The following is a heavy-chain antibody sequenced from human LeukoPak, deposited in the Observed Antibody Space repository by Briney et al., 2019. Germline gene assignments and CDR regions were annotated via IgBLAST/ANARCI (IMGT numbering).Heavy chain of an antibody. CDR2: IIPIFGTA. D-gene: IGHD1-26*01. Sequence: ASVKVTCKASGGTFSSYAISWVRQAPGHGLEWMGRIIPIFGTANYAQKFQGRVTITTDESTSTAYMELSSLRSEDTAVYYCARSRGSVGNWFDPWGQGTLVTVSS. J-gene: IGHJ5*02. V-gene: IGHV1-69*05. CDR3: ARSRGSVGNWFDP. CDR1: GGTFSSYA.